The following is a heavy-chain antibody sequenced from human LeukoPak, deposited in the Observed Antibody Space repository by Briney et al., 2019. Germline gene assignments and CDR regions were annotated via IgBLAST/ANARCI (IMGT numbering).Heavy chain of an antibody. CDR3: ARSERGYSSSCWFDP. CDR1: GGSISSYY. Sequence: PSETLSLTCTVSGGSISSYYWSWIRQPAGKGLEWIGRIYTSGSTNYNPSLKSRVTMSVDTSKNQFSLKLSSVTAADTAVYYCARSERGYSSSCWFDPWGQGTLVTVSS. V-gene: IGHV4-4*07. J-gene: IGHJ5*02. D-gene: IGHD6-6*01. CDR2: IYTSGST.